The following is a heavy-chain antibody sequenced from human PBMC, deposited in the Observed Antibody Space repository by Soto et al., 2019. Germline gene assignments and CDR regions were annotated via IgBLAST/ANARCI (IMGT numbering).Heavy chain of an antibody. CDR3: AKDHSIENYYYYMDV. D-gene: IGHD4-4*01. J-gene: IGHJ6*03. CDR2: ISWNSGSI. V-gene: IGHV3-9*01. Sequence: EVQLVESGGGLVQPGRSLRLSCAASGFTFDDYAMHWVRQAPGKGLEGVSGISWNSGSIGYAESVKGRFTIFRANAKNSLYLKMKSLRAEDTALYYCAKDHSIENYYYYMDVWGKGNTVTVSS. CDR1: GFTFDDYA.